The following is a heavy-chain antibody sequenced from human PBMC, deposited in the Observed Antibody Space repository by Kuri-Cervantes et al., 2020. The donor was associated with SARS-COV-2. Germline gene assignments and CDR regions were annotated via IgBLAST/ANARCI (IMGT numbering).Heavy chain of an antibody. CDR1: GYTFTGYY. V-gene: IGHV1-2*02. Sequence: ASVKVSCKASGYTFTGYYMHWVRQAPGQGLEWMGWINPNSGGTNYAQKFQGRVAMTRDTSTSTAYMELRSLRSDDTAVYYCARQGSELAVYYFDYWGQGTLVTVSS. J-gene: IGHJ4*02. CDR2: INPNSGGT. CDR3: ARQGSELAVYYFDY. D-gene: IGHD6-13*01.